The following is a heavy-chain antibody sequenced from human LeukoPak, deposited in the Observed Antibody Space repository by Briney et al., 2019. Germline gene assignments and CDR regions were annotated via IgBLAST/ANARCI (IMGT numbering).Heavy chain of an antibody. D-gene: IGHD3-10*01. V-gene: IGHV3-11*03. Sequence: GGSLRFSCAASGFIFSDYSMSWIRQAPGKGLEWVSYISTHSTYTHYADSVRGRFTISRDNAKNSLYLQMNSLRAEDTAVYYCATYYYASGSSDWGQGTLVTVSS. CDR2: ISTHSTYT. CDR1: GFIFSDYS. CDR3: ATYYYASGSSD. J-gene: IGHJ4*02.